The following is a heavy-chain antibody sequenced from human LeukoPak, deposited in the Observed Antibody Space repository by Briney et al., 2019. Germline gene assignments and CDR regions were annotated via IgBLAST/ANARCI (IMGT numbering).Heavy chain of an antibody. Sequence: GGSLRLSCAASGFTFSSYWMHWVRQAPGKGLVWVSRINSDGSSTSYADSVKGRFTISRDNAKNTLYLQMNSLRAEDTAVYYCARELWCSSTSCPLDYWGQGTLVTVSS. J-gene: IGHJ4*02. CDR1: GFTFSSYW. CDR3: ARELWCSSTSCPLDY. CDR2: INSDGSST. D-gene: IGHD2-2*01. V-gene: IGHV3-74*01.